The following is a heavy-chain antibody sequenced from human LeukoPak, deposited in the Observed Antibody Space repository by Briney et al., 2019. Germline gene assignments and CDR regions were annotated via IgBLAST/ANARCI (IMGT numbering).Heavy chain of an antibody. V-gene: IGHV4-31*03. Sequence: PSQTLSLTCTVSGGSISSGGYYWSWIRQHPGKGLEWIGYIYYSGSTYYNPSLKSRVTISVDTSKNQFSLKLSSVTAADTAVYYCARELGLYSSSRYWFDPWGQGTLVTVSS. CDR3: ARELGLYSSSRYWFDP. J-gene: IGHJ5*02. CDR2: IYYSGST. CDR1: GGSISSGGYY. D-gene: IGHD6-13*01.